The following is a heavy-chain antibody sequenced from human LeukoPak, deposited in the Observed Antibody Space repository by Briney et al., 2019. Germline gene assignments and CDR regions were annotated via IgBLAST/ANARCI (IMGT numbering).Heavy chain of an antibody. J-gene: IGHJ6*03. CDR3: AKNPYYYYYMDV. CDR2: IKQDGSEK. D-gene: IGHD1-14*01. CDR1: GFTFSSYW. Sequence: GGSLRLSCAASGFTFSSYWMSWVRQAPGRGLEWVANIKQDGSEKYYVDSVKGRFTISRDNAKNSLYLQTNSLRAEDTAVYYCAKNPYYYYYMDVWGKGTTVTVSS. V-gene: IGHV3-7*01.